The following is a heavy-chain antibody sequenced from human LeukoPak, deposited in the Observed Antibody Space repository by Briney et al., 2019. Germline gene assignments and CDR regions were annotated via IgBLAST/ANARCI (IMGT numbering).Heavy chain of an antibody. D-gene: IGHD6-13*01. CDR2: MNPNSGNT. CDR3: ARVASPFSSSWEYNWFDP. V-gene: IGHV1-8*03. J-gene: IGHJ5*02. CDR1: GYTFTSYY. Sequence: ASVKVSCKASGYTFTSYYINGVRQATGQGLEWMGWMNPNSGNTSYAQKFQGRVTITRDTSISTAYMELSSLRSDDTAVYYCARVASPFSSSWEYNWFDPWGQGTLVTVSS.